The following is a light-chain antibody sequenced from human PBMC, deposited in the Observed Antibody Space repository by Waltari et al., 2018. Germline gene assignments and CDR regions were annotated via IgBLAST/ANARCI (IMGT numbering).Light chain of an antibody. J-gene: IGLJ3*02. CDR3: CSYAGTYRWV. Sequence: QSALTQPRSVSGSPGQSVTISCTGTSSNVGTYNYVPWYQQLPGKAPKLRIADVFKRPPGAPGRCSGSTSGYTASLTISGLQAEDEADYYCCSYAGTYRWVFGGGTKVTVL. V-gene: IGLV2-11*01. CDR1: SSNVGTYNY. CDR2: DVF.